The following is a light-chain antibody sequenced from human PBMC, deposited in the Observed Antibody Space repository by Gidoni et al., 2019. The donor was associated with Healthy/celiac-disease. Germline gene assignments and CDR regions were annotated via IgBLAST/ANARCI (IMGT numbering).Light chain of an antibody. CDR1: QSISSW. V-gene: IGKV1-5*03. J-gene: IGKJ2*01. CDR3: QQYNSYSPDT. CDR2: KSY. Sequence: DIQMTQSTSTLSASVGDRVTITCRASQSISSWLAWYQQKPGKAPKLLIYKSYSLESGVPSRFSVSGSGTEFTLTISSLQPDDFATYYCQQYNSYSPDTFGQGTKLEIK.